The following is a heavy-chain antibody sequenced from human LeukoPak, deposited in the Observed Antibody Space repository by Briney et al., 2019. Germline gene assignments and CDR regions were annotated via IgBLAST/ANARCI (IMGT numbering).Heavy chain of an antibody. Sequence: SETLSLTCTVSGGSISSGSYYWSWIRQPAGKGLEWIGRIYTSGSTNYNPSLKSRVTISVDTSKNQFSLKLSSVTAADTAVYYCARQSSRYSGKFDYWGQGTLVTVSS. CDR2: IYTSGST. J-gene: IGHJ4*02. D-gene: IGHD3-10*01. CDR1: GGSISSGSYY. V-gene: IGHV4-61*02. CDR3: ARQSSRYSGKFDY.